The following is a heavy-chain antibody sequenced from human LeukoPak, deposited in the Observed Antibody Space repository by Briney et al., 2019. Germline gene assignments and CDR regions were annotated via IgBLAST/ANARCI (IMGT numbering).Heavy chain of an antibody. CDR2: ISSSSSYI. CDR1: GFTLSSYS. Sequence: GGSLRLSCAASGFTLSSYSMNWVRQAPGKGLEWVSSISSSSSYIYYADSVKGRFTISRDNAKNSLYLQMNSLRAEDTAVYYCARASLGMAVAAYYFDYWGQGTLVTVSS. D-gene: IGHD6-19*01. CDR3: ARASLGMAVAAYYFDY. J-gene: IGHJ4*02. V-gene: IGHV3-21*01.